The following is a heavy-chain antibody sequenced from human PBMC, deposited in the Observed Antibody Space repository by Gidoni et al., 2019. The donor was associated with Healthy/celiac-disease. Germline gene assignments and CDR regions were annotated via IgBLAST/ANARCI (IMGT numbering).Heavy chain of an antibody. CDR1: GGTFSSYA. CDR3: ARERQGYCTNGVCSNFDY. CDR2: IIPIFGTA. J-gene: IGHJ4*02. V-gene: IGHV1-69*01. D-gene: IGHD2-8*01. Sequence: QVQLVQSGAEVKKPGSSVKVSCKASGGTFSSYAISWVRQAPGQGLEWMGGIIPIFGTANYAQKFQGRVTITADESTSTAYMELSSLRSEDTAVYYCARERQGYCTNGVCSNFDYWGQGTLVTVSS.